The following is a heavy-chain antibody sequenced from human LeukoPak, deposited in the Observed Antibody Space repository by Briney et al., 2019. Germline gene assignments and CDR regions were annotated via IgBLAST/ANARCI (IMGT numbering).Heavy chain of an antibody. CDR2: IYYSGST. D-gene: IGHD3-10*01. CDR3: ARQYMVRGGVDY. Sequence: SETLSLTCTVSGGSISSYYWSWIRQPPGKGLEWIGYIYYSGSTNYNPSLKSRVTISVDTSKNQFSLKLSSVTAADTAVYYCARQYMVRGGVDYWGQGTLVTVSS. J-gene: IGHJ4*02. V-gene: IGHV4-59*08. CDR1: GGSISSYY.